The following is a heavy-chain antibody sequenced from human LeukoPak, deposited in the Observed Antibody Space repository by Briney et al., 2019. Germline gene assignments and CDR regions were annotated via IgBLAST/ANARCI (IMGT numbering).Heavy chain of an antibody. Sequence: GGSLRLSCAGSGFTFSSHAMSWVRQAPGKGLEWVSAMSGSGGSTYYADSVKGRFTISRDNSKNTLYLQMNSLRAEDTAVYYCARDVGYYDSSGYYVGYPGGRPFDYWGQGTLVTVSS. CDR1: GFTFSSHA. CDR3: ARDVGYYDSSGYYVGYPGGRPFDY. V-gene: IGHV3-23*01. D-gene: IGHD3-22*01. J-gene: IGHJ4*02. CDR2: MSGSGGST.